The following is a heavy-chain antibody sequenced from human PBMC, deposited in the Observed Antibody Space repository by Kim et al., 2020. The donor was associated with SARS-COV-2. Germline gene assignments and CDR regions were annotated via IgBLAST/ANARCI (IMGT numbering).Heavy chain of an antibody. CDR2: IKQDGSEK. V-gene: IGHV3-7*01. Sequence: GGSLRLSCAASGFTFSSYWMSWVRQAPGKGLEWVANIKQDGSEKYYVDSVKGRFTISRDNAKNSLYLQMNSLRAEDTAVYYCARSGGPDYYDSSGYYYDYYYYGMDVWGQGTRVTVSS. CDR3: ARSGGPDYYDSSGYYYDYYYYGMDV. J-gene: IGHJ6*02. CDR1: GFTFSSYW. D-gene: IGHD3-22*01.